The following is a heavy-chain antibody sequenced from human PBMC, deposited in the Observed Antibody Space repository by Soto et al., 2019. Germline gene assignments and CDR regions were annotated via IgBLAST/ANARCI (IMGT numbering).Heavy chain of an antibody. J-gene: IGHJ6*02. V-gene: IGHV5-51*01. Sequence: GESLKISCKGSGYSFISYWIGWVRQMPGKGLEWMGIIYPGDSDTRYSPSFQGQVTISADKSISTAYLQWSSLKASDTAMYYCARHLSRPIYYYGSGSYYNNYYYYYGTDVWGQGTTVTVSS. CDR1: GYSFISYW. D-gene: IGHD3-10*01. CDR3: ARHLSRPIYYYGSGSYYNNYYYYYGTDV. CDR2: IYPGDSDT.